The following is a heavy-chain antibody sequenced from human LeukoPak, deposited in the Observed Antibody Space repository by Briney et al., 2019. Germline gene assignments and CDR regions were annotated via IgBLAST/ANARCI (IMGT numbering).Heavy chain of an antibody. CDR3: AREIAGTCAFDI. CDR2: TYYRSKWYN. J-gene: IGHJ3*02. V-gene: IGHV6-1*01. Sequence: SQTLSLTCAISGDSVSSNIVAWNWIRQSPSRGLEWLGRTYYRSKWYNDYVVSVRSRIIISPDTSKNQFSLQLNSVAPEDTAVYYCAREIAGTCAFDIWGQGTVVTVSS. CDR1: GDSVSSNIVA. D-gene: IGHD6-13*01.